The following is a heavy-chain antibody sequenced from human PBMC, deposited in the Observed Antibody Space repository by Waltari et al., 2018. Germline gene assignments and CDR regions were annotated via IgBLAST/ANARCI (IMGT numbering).Heavy chain of an antibody. CDR2: VGPKDGET. CDR3: SRSGSDDWFDP. Sequence: EVQLLQSGAEVKKPGATVQISCKSSGYTLTDYNIHWVKQTPGKGLEWMGRVGPKDGETIYAEKFQDRVTISADTSTDTVYMIMNGLRFDDTALYFCSRSGSDDWFDPWGRGTPVTVVS. J-gene: IGHJ5*02. D-gene: IGHD2-15*01. V-gene: IGHV1-69-2*01. CDR1: GYTLTDYN.